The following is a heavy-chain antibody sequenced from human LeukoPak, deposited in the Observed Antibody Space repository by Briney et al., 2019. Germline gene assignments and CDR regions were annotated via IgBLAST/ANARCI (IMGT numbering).Heavy chain of an antibody. J-gene: IGHJ4*02. CDR2: ISNDGINK. Sequence: GSLRLSCAASGFTFSNYGMHWVRQAPGKGLEWVAVISNDGINKYYADSVKGRFTISRDNSRNTLYLQMNSLRAEDTAVYYCARIITMIVVVVFDYWGQGTLVTVSS. V-gene: IGHV3-30*03. D-gene: IGHD3-22*01. CDR3: ARIITMIVVVVFDY. CDR1: GFTFSNYG.